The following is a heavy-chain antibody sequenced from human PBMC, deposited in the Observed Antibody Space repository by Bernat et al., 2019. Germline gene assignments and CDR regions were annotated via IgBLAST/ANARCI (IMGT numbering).Heavy chain of an antibody. CDR3: AGLRYHDY. Sequence: EVQLVESGGGLVQPGGSLRLSCAASGFSFSSHWMTWVRQAPGKGLEWVANIKQDGSEKNYVDSVKGRFTITRDNAKHSLNLQMNSLRAEDTAVYYCAGLRYHDYWGQGTLVTVSS. V-gene: IGHV3-7*03. D-gene: IGHD3-16*01. CDR2: IKQDGSEK. CDR1: GFSFSSHW. J-gene: IGHJ4*02.